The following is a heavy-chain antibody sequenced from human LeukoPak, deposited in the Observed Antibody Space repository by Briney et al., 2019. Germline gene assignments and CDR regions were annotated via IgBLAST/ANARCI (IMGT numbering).Heavy chain of an antibody. J-gene: IGHJ4*02. CDR2: ISWNSGSI. Sequence: GGSLRLSCAASGFTFDDYAMHWVRQAPGKGLEWVSGISWNSGSIGYADSVKGRFTISRDNAKNSLYLQMNSLRAEDTALYYCAKDTGPWRLFSSTHFDYWGQGTLVTVSS. V-gene: IGHV3-9*01. CDR1: GFTFDDYA. CDR3: AKDTGPWRLFSSTHFDY. D-gene: IGHD3-22*01.